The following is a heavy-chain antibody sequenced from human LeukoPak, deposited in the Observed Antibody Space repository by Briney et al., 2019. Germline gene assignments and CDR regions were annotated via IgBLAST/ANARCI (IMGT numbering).Heavy chain of an antibody. CDR3: AKGRGGSFYFFDY. CDR2: ISDSGGTT. CDR1: GFTFSSYD. Sequence: QTGGSLRLSCAASGFTFSSYDMSWVRQAPGKGLEWVSLISDSGGTTYYADSVRGRLTISRDNSKNTLYLQMNSLRAEDTAVYYCAKGRGGSFYFFDYWGQGTLVTVSS. D-gene: IGHD3-16*01. V-gene: IGHV3-23*01. J-gene: IGHJ4*02.